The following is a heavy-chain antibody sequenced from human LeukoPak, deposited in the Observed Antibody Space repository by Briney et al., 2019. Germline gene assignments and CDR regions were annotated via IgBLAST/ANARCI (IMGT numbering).Heavy chain of an antibody. CDR1: GFTFSSYA. J-gene: IGHJ3*02. Sequence: GGSLRLSCAASGFTFSSYAMSWVRQAPGKGLEWVSGISISVGSTHYADSVKGRFTISRDNSKNTLYLQMNSLRAEDTAVYYCARALNGFDIWGPGTLVTVSS. CDR3: ARALNGFDI. CDR2: ISISVGST. V-gene: IGHV3-23*01.